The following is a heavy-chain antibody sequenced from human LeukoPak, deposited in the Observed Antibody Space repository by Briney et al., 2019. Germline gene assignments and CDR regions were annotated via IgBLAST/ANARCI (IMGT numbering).Heavy chain of an antibody. Sequence: GGSLRLSCVASGFTFSGYSMNWIRQAPGKGLEWVSYIGSSTMYYADSVKGRFTISRDNAKNSLYLQMNSLRAEDTAVYYCAELGITMIGGVWGKGTTDTISS. CDR2: IGSSTM. J-gene: IGHJ6*04. V-gene: IGHV3-48*04. CDR1: GFTFSGYS. CDR3: AELGITMIGGV. D-gene: IGHD3-10*02.